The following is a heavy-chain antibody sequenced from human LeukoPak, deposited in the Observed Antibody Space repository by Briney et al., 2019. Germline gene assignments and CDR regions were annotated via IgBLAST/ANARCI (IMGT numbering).Heavy chain of an antibody. CDR1: GFTFSSYA. Sequence: TGGSLRLSCAASGFTFSSYAMSWVRQAPGKGLEWVSAISGSGGSTYYADSVKGRFTISGDNSKNTLYLQMNSLRAEDTAVYYCAREDGGNRNAFDIWGQGTMVTVSS. J-gene: IGHJ3*02. V-gene: IGHV3-23*01. CDR2: ISGSGGST. CDR3: AREDGGNRNAFDI. D-gene: IGHD4-23*01.